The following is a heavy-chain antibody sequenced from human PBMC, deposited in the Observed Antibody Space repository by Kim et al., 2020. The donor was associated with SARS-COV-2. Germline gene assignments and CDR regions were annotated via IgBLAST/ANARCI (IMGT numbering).Heavy chain of an antibody. CDR2: IYYSGST. J-gene: IGHJ4*02. CDR1: GGSISSYF. D-gene: IGHD2-15*01. V-gene: IGHV4-59*13. Sequence: SETLSLTCSVSGGSISSYFWSWIRQPPGKGLEWMGYIYYSGSTNYNPSLNKRVTISIDMSKDHFSLKLTSVTAADTAVYYCARGEDYPSQLDSWGQGTLV. CDR3: ARGEDYPSQLDS.